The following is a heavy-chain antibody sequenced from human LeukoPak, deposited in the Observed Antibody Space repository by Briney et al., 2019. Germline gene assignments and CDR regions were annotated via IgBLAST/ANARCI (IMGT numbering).Heavy chain of an antibody. V-gene: IGHV4-34*01. CDR3: ARGSRIRVRGASNWFDP. J-gene: IGHJ5*02. D-gene: IGHD3-10*01. CDR1: GGSFSGYY. CDR2: INHSGST. Sequence: SETLSLTCAVYGGSFSGYYWSWIRHPPGKGLEWIGEINHSGSTNYTPSLKSRVTISVDTSKNQFSLKLSSVTAADTAVYYCARGSRIRVRGASNWFDPWGQGTLVTVSS.